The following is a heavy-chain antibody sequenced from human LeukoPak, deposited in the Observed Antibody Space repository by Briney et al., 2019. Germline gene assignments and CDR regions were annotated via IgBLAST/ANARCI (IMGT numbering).Heavy chain of an antibody. CDR3: TRGSSGRGEN. V-gene: IGHV1-8*01. Sequence: ASVKVSCKASGYTFTSCDINWVRQATXQGXEWMGWIXPXGXNTGYGQSFXGRITMTRDISIGTAYMELSNLTSEDTAIYYCTRGSSGRGENWGQGTLVTVSA. CDR2: IXPXGXNT. CDR1: GYTFTSCD. J-gene: IGHJ4*02. D-gene: IGHD6-19*01.